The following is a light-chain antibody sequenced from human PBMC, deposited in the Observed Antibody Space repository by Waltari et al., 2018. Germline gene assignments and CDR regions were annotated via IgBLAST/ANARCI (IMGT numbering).Light chain of an antibody. CDR1: HTLRNIK. Sequence: VLTQSPDTLSLSPGERATLSCRASHTLRNIKFAWYQQKPGQPPRLLIYGVSGRATGTPDRFSASGSGTDFTLTISRLEPEDFAVYYCQHYDNSPRMYTFGQGTKLEIK. CDR3: QHYDNSPRMYT. J-gene: IGKJ2*01. CDR2: GVS. V-gene: IGKV3-20*01.